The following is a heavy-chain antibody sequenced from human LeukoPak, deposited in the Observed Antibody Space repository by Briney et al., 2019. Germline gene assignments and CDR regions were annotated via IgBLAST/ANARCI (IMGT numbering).Heavy chain of an antibody. D-gene: IGHD1-1*01. V-gene: IGHV4-59*01. CDR1: GGSMSPYY. Sequence: SETLSLTCTVSGGSMSPYYWSWIRQTPGKGLEWIGYILYSGTTTNYNPSLKSRVTISVDTSKNQFSLKLSSVTAADTGVNYWARVRGWNDLGYWGQGTLVTVSS. CDR3: ARVRGWNDLGY. J-gene: IGHJ4*02. CDR2: ILYSGTT.